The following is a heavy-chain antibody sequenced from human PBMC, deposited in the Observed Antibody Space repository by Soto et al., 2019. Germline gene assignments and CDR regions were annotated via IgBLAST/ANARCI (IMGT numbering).Heavy chain of an antibody. Sequence: QVQLVQSGAEVRKPGSSVKVSCKASGGTFSRHAISWVRQAPGQGLEWMGGIIPIFGTANHAQKFQGRVTIIADESTSTAYMELSSLRSEDTAVYYCARYATVPAAIAGFDPWGQGTLVTVSS. CDR2: IIPIFGTA. CDR3: ARYATVPAAIAGFDP. CDR1: GGTFSRHA. J-gene: IGHJ5*02. D-gene: IGHD2-2*01. V-gene: IGHV1-69*01.